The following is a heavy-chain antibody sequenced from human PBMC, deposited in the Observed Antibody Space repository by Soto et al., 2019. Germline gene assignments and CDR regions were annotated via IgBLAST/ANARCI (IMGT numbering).Heavy chain of an antibody. CDR2: ISYDGSNK. V-gene: IGHV3-30*18. CDR1: GFTFSSYG. J-gene: IGHJ6*02. D-gene: IGHD6-13*01. Sequence: PGGSLRLSCAASGFTFSSYGMHWVRQAPGKGLEWVAVISYDGSNKYYADSVKGRFTISRDNSKNTLYLQMNSLRAEDTAVYYCEKDQRFRGVYRSSRNGMDVWGQGTTVTVSS. CDR3: EKDQRFRGVYRSSRNGMDV.